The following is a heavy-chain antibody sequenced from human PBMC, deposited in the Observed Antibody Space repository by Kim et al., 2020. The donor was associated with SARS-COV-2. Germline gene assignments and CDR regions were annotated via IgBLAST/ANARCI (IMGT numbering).Heavy chain of an antibody. CDR3: AKAPSPSGSYRGWFDP. CDR2: ISGSGGST. D-gene: IGHD3-10*01. CDR1: GFTFSSYA. J-gene: IGHJ5*02. Sequence: GGSLRLSCAASGFTFSSYAMSWVRQAPGKGLEWVSAISGSGGSTYYADSVKGRFTISRDNSKNTLYLQMNSLRAEDTAVYYCAKAPSPSGSYRGWFDPWGQGTLVTVSS. V-gene: IGHV3-23*01.